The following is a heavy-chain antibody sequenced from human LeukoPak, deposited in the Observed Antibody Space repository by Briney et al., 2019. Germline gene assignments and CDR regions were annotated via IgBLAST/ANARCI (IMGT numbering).Heavy chain of an antibody. Sequence: GGSLRLSCAASGFTFSRYAMHWVRQAPGKALEGVAVISYDGSNKYYADSVKGRFTISRDNSKNTLYLQMNSLRAEDTAVYYCARDLSLVRGVIIRYYYYGMDVWGKGTTVTVSS. V-gene: IGHV3-30*04. CDR2: ISYDGSNK. J-gene: IGHJ6*04. CDR3: ARDLSLVRGVIIRYYYYGMDV. CDR1: GFTFSRYA. D-gene: IGHD3-10*01.